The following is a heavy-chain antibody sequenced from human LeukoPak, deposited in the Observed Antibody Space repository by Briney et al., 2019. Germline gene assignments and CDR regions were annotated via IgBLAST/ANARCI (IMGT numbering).Heavy chain of an antibody. J-gene: IGHJ4*02. Sequence: GGSLRLSCAASGFTFSSYVMHWVRQAPGKGLEWVAVIWYDGSNKYYADSVKGRFTISRDNSKNTLYLQMNSLRAEDTAVYYCARAYYYDSGTYDFDYWGQGTLVTVSS. V-gene: IGHV3-33*01. D-gene: IGHD3-10*01. CDR3: ARAYYYDSGTYDFDY. CDR2: IWYDGSNK. CDR1: GFTFSSYV.